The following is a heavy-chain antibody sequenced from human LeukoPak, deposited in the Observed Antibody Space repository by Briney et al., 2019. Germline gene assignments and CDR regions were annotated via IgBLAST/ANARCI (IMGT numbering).Heavy chain of an antibody. V-gene: IGHV4-59*12. CDR1: GGSISSYY. CDR3: ARETTGTDFDY. CDR2: IYYSGST. Sequence: PSETLSLTCTVSGGSISSYYWSWIRQPPGKGLEWIGYIYYSGSTNYNPSLKSRVTMSLDTSKNQFSLRLTSVTAADTAVYFCARETTGTDFDYWGQGTLVTVSS. J-gene: IGHJ4*02. D-gene: IGHD1-1*01.